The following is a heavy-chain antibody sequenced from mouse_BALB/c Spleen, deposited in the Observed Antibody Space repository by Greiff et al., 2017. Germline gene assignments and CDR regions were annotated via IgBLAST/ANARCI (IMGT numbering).Heavy chain of an antibody. CDR1: GFTFSSYT. Sequence: EVKVVESGGGLVKPGGSLKLSCAASGFTFSSYTMSWVRQTPEKRLEWVATISSGGSYTYYPDSVKGRFTISRDNAKNTLYLQMSSLKSEDTAMYYCTRDLNYDGYYAMDYWGEGTSVTVAS. V-gene: IGHV5-6-4*01. D-gene: IGHD2-3*01. CDR2: ISSGGSYT. J-gene: IGHJ4*01. CDR3: TRDLNYDGYYAMDY.